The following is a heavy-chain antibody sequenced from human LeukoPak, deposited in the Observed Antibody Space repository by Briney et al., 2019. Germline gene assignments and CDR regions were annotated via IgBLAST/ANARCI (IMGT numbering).Heavy chain of an antibody. CDR3: ARARAARLRAYYYYYMDV. V-gene: IGHV4-59*11. CDR1: GVSISSHY. Sequence: SETLSLTCTVSGVSISSHYWSWIRQPPGKGLEWVGYIYYSGSTNYNPSLKSRVTISVDTSKNQFSLKLSSVTAADTAVYYCARARAARLRAYYYYYMDVWGKGTTVTVSS. J-gene: IGHJ6*03. D-gene: IGHD6-6*01. CDR2: IYYSGST.